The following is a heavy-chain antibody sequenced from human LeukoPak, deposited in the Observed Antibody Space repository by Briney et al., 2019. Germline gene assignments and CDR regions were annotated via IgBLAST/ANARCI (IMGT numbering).Heavy chain of an antibody. CDR1: GGSFSGYY. CDR3: ARGRLHYYDSSGAFDP. J-gene: IGHJ5*02. CDR2: IKHSGST. V-gene: IGHV4-34*01. Sequence: SETLSLTCAVYGGSFSGYYWSWIRQPPGKGLEWIGEIKHSGSTNYNPSLKSRVTISVDTSKNQFSLKLSSVTAADTAVYYCARGRLHYYDSSGAFDPWGQGTLVTVSS. D-gene: IGHD3-22*01.